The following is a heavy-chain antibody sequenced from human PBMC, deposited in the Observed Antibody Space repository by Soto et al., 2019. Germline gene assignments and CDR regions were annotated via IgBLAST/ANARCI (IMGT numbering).Heavy chain of an antibody. CDR1: GYNFTTYW. D-gene: IGHD1-26*01. CDR2: IDPTDSYT. J-gene: IGHJ5*02. V-gene: IGHV5-10-1*01. Sequence: GESLKISCQGSGYNFTTYWVYWVRQIPGKGLQWMGRIDPTDSYTEYSPSFQGHVTISTDKSVSTAYLQWNTLKASDTAIYFCARLVGGTVWFDPWGQGTLVTVSS. CDR3: ARLVGGTVWFDP.